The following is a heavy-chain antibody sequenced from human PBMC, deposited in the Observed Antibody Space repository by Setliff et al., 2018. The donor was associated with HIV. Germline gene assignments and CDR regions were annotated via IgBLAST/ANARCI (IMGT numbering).Heavy chain of an antibody. Sequence: PSETLSLTCSVSGASISSYYWSWIRQPPGKGLEWIGYVDYNGRTDYNPSLKSRVTISLDTSKNQVSLKLSSVAAADTAVYYCARVGAKLSWYYYYYGMDVWGQGTTVTVSS. V-gene: IGHV4-59*01. CDR2: VDYNGRT. D-gene: IGHD1-26*01. CDR3: ARVGAKLSWYYYYYGMDV. CDR1: GASISSYY. J-gene: IGHJ6*02.